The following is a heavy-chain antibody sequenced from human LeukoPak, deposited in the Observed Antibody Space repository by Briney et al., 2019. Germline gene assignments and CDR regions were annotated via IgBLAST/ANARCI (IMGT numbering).Heavy chain of an antibody. CDR1: GYTFTSYD. Sequence: ASVKVSCKASGYTFTSYDINWVRQATGQGLEWMGWMNPNSGNTGYAQKFQGRVTMTRNTSISTAYMELSSLRSEDTAVYYCARGRAGSGGRRWFDPWGQGTLVTVSS. CDR2: MNPNSGNT. V-gene: IGHV1-8*01. J-gene: IGHJ5*02. D-gene: IGHD3-10*01. CDR3: ARGRAGSGGRRWFDP.